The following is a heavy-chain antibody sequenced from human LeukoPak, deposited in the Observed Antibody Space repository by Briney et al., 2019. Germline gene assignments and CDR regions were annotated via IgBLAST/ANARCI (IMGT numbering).Heavy chain of an antibody. V-gene: IGHV1-69*04. CDR1: GGTFSSYA. J-gene: IGHJ6*03. Sequence: ASVKVSCKASGGTFSSYAISWVRQAPGQGLEWMGRIIPILGIANYAQKFQGRVTITADKSTSTAYMELSSLRSEDTAVYYCARGDDDYPDYYYMDVWGKGTTVTVSS. D-gene: IGHD4-11*01. CDR3: ARGDDDYPDYYYMDV. CDR2: IIPILGIA.